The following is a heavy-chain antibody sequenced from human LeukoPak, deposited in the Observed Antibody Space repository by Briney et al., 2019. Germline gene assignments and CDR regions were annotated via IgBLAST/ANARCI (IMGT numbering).Heavy chain of an antibody. CDR3: AKTRPLDSSSWSHGDY. Sequence: GGSLRLSCATSGFTFSSYAMSWVRQAPGKGLEWVSAISGSGDSTYYGDSVKGRFTISRDNSKNTLYLQMNSLRAEDTAVYYCAKTRPLDSSSWSHGDYWGQGTLVTVSS. CDR2: ISGSGDST. J-gene: IGHJ4*02. D-gene: IGHD6-13*01. CDR1: GFTFSSYA. V-gene: IGHV3-23*01.